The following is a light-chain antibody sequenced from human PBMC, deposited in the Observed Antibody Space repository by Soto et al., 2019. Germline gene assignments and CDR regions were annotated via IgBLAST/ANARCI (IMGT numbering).Light chain of an antibody. CDR3: QQYNSYPWT. CDR1: QTINNL. J-gene: IGKJ1*01. V-gene: IGKV1-5*03. Sequence: DIQMTQSPSTLSASVGDRVSITCRASQTINNLMAWYQQKPGQAPKLLIYKASNLETGVPSRFSGSGSGTEFTLTISSLQPDDFATYYCQQYNSYPWTFGQGTKVDIK. CDR2: KAS.